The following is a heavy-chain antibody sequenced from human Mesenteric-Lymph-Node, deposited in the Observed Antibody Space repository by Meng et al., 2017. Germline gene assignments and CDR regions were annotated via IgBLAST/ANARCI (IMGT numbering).Heavy chain of an antibody. Sequence: SLKISCAASGFTFDDYAMHWVRQAPGKGLEWVSGISWNSGSIGYADSVKGRFTISRDNDKNSLYLQMNSLRAEDTALYYCAKDINYDFWSGPNYYYGMDVWGQGTTVTVSS. J-gene: IGHJ6*02. CDR2: ISWNSGSI. D-gene: IGHD3-3*01. CDR3: AKDINYDFWSGPNYYYGMDV. V-gene: IGHV3-9*01. CDR1: GFTFDDYA.